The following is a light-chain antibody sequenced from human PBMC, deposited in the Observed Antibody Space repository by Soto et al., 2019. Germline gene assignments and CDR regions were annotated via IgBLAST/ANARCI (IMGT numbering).Light chain of an antibody. CDR2: DAS. CDR3: QHCDYLPI. CDR1: QDITSY. J-gene: IGKJ3*01. V-gene: IGKV1-33*01. Sequence: DIQMTQSPSSLSASVGDRVTITCQASQDITSYLNWYQPKPGKAPKLLIYDASILEAGVPSRFSGGGSGTGLTFTIIRLQPEDVATHYCQHCDYLPIFGPGTTV.